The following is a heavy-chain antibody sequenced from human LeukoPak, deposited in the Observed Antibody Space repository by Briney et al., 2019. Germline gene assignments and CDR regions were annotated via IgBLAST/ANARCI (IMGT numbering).Heavy chain of an antibody. CDR3: AKGSGWYDTPFDY. CDR2: ISGSGGST. J-gene: IGHJ4*02. CDR1: GFTFSSYA. D-gene: IGHD6-19*01. Sequence: GGSLRLSCAVSGFTFSSYAMSWVRQAPGKGLEWVSAISGSGGSTYYADSVKGRFTISRDNSKNTLYLQMNSLRAEDTAVYYCAKGSGWYDTPFDYWGQGTLVTVSS. V-gene: IGHV3-23*01.